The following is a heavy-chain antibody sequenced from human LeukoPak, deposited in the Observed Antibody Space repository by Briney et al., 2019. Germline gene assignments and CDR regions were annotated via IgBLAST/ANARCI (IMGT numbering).Heavy chain of an antibody. CDR3: ARRFRD. CDR2: IRHDGSLK. V-gene: IGHV3-48*03. J-gene: IGHJ4*02. Sequence: GGSLRLSCVGSGLTFSGFELNWVRQAPGKGLEWVAYIRHDGSLKTYADSMRGRFTISRDDAKNSLYLQMDSLRVEGTATYYCARRFRDWGRGILVTVSS. CDR1: GLTFSGFE.